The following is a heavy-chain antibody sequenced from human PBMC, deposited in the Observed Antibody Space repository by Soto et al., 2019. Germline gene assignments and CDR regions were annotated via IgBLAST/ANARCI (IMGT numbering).Heavy chain of an antibody. CDR2: ISGSGGNT. J-gene: IGHJ4*02. D-gene: IGHD2-2*01. CDR1: GFTLRSYS. Sequence: VGSLILSCGASGFTLRSYSMSWVRQAPGKGLEWVSTISGSGGNTYYADSVKGQFTISRDNSKNTLYLQMNSLRVEDTAVYYCAKTPRYCSSGSCYAGYFDHWGQGTLVTVSS. V-gene: IGHV3-23*01. CDR3: AKTPRYCSSGSCYAGYFDH.